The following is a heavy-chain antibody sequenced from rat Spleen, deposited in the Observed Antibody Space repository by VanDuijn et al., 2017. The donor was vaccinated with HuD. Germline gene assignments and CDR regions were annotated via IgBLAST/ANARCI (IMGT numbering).Heavy chain of an antibody. Sequence: EVRLVESGGELVQPGRSLKLSCVASGFILSNYAMAWVRQAPTKGLEWVASITNGGGNTYYRGSVKGRFTLSRDNAKSTLYLQMDSLRSEDTATYYCTRHFSPADYYSSFPVLYWGQGTLVTVSS. CDR3: TRHFSPADYYSSFPVLY. CDR2: ITNGGGNT. V-gene: IGHV5S23*01. J-gene: IGHJ3*01. CDR1: GFILSNYA. D-gene: IGHD1-2*01.